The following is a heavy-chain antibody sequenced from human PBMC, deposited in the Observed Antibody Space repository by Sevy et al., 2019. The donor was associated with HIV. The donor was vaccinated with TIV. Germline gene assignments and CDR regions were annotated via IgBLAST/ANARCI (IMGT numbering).Heavy chain of an antibody. CDR1: GFTFSSYG. CDR3: ARGEGPNIVVVVAATPDFDY. CDR2: IWYDGSNK. D-gene: IGHD2-15*01. Sequence: GGSLRLSCAASGFTFSSYGMHWVRQAPGKGLEWVAVIWYDGSNKYYADSVKGRFTISRDNSKNTLYLQMNSLRAEDTAVYYCARGEGPNIVVVVAATPDFDYWGQGTLLTVSS. J-gene: IGHJ4*02. V-gene: IGHV3-33*01.